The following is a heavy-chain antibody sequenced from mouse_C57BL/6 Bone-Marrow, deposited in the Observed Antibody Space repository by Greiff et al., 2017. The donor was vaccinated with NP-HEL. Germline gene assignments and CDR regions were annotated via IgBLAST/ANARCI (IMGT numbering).Heavy chain of an antibody. D-gene: IGHD1-1*01. CDR3: TSRRYGSSFDY. Sequence: DVMLVESGEGLVKPGGSLKLSCAASGFTFSSYAMSWVRQTPEKRLEWVAYISSGGDYIYYADTVKGRFTISRDNARNTLYLQMSSLKSEDTAMYYCTSRRYGSSFDYWGQGTTLTVSS. CDR1: GFTFSSYA. V-gene: IGHV5-9-1*02. J-gene: IGHJ2*01. CDR2: ISSGGDYI.